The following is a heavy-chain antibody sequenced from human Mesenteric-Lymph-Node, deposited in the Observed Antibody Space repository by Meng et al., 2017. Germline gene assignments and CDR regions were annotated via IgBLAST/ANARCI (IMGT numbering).Heavy chain of an antibody. CDR2: IYPGDSDT. Sequence: KVSCKGSGYSFTSYWIGWVRQMPGKGLEWLGIIYPGDSDTRYRPSFQGQVTISADKSISTVYLQWSSLKASNTAMYSCARQYAYGPIDAFDIWGQGTMVTVSS. V-gene: IGHV5-51*01. CDR3: ARQYAYGPIDAFDI. J-gene: IGHJ3*02. D-gene: IGHD3-10*01. CDR1: GYSFTSYW.